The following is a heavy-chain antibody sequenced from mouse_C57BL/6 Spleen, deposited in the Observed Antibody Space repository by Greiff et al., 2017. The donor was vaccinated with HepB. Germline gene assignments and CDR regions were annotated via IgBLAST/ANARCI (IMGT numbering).Heavy chain of an antibody. J-gene: IGHJ3*01. Sequence: EVNVVESGGGLVKPGGSLKLSCAASGFTFSSYAMSWVRQTPEKRLEWVATISDGGSYTYYPDNVKGRFTISRDNAKNNLYLQMSHLKSEDTAMYYCARGVTTVVAPFAYWGQGTLVTVSA. V-gene: IGHV5-4*03. CDR1: GFTFSSYA. CDR3: ARGVTTVVAPFAY. D-gene: IGHD1-1*01. CDR2: ISDGGSYT.